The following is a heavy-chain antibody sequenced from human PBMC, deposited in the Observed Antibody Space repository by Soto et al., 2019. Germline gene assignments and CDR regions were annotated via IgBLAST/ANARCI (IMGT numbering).Heavy chain of an antibody. CDR3: ARSSGWEYYFDY. V-gene: IGHV3-33*01. Sequence: PXEALSLSCAASGFTFSSYGMHWVRQAPGKGLGWVAVIWYDGSNKYYADSVKGRFTISRDNSKNTLYLQMNSLRAEDTAVYYCARSSGWEYYFDYWGQGTLVTVSS. J-gene: IGHJ4*02. CDR1: GFTFSSYG. D-gene: IGHD6-19*01. CDR2: IWYDGSNK.